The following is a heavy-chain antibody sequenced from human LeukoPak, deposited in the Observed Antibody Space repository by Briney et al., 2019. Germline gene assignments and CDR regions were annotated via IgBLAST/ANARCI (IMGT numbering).Heavy chain of an antibody. D-gene: IGHD3-22*01. Sequence: GGSLRLSCAASGFIFSNYAMHWVRQAPGKGLEWVSSINASSTAIYSADSVKGRFTISRDNAKNSLYLQMNSLRAEDTAVYYCARSITMIVDWFDPWGQGTLVTVSS. J-gene: IGHJ5*02. CDR2: INASSTAI. CDR1: GFIFSNYA. CDR3: ARSITMIVDWFDP. V-gene: IGHV3-21*01.